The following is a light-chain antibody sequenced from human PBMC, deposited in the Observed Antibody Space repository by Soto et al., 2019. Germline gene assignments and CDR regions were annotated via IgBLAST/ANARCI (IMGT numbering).Light chain of an antibody. Sequence: EIVMTQSPVTLSVSLGETATLSCRASQTVAHSYLAWYQQKPGQAPRLLISGASTRAARTPVRFGGYGSGTEFTLTISSLQSEDFAVDYCQQYSDWPLTFGGGTKLEI. CDR1: QTVAHSY. J-gene: IGKJ4*01. V-gene: IGKV3D-15*01. CDR3: QQYSDWPLT. CDR2: GAS.